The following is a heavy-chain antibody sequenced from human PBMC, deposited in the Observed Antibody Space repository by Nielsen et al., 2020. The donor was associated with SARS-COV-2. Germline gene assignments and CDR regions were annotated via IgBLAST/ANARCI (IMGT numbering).Heavy chain of an antibody. D-gene: IGHD2-21*01. V-gene: IGHV4-30-4*01. J-gene: IGHJ4*02. Sequence: SETLSLTCTVSGGSISSGDYYWSWIRQPPGKGLEWIGYIYYSGSTYYNPSLKSRVTISVDTSKNQFSLKLSSVTAADTAVCYCARDRDNIGVFDYWGQGTLVTISS. CDR2: IYYSGST. CDR3: ARDRDNIGVFDY. CDR1: GGSISSGDYY.